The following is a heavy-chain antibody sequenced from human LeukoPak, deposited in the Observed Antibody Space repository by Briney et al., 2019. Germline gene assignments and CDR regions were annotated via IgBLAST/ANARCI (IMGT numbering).Heavy chain of an antibody. CDR3: ARDRRVEARWGYYFDY. J-gene: IGHJ4*02. CDR1: GYTFTSYG. D-gene: IGHD7-27*01. V-gene: IGHV1-18*01. Sequence: ASVKVSCKASGYTFTSYGISWVRQAPGQGLEWMGWISAYNGNTNYAQKLQGRVTMTTDTSTSTAYMELRSLRSDDTAVYYCARDRRVEARWGYYFDYWGQGTLVTVSS. CDR2: ISAYNGNT.